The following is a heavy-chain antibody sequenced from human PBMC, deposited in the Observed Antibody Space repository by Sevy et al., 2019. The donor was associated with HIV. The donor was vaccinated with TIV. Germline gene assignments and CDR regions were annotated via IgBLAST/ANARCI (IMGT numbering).Heavy chain of an antibody. Sequence: ASVKVSCKASGGIFRSNAIRWVRQAPGQGLEWMGGIIAVFGTTHYAQKFQGRVTITADESRSTAYMELSSLKSEDTAVYYCARDKNYYVSGSLDYRGQGSQVTVSS. D-gene: IGHD3-10*01. CDR3: ARDKNYYVSGSLDY. J-gene: IGHJ4*01. V-gene: IGHV1-69*13. CDR2: IIAVFGTT. CDR1: GGIFRSNA.